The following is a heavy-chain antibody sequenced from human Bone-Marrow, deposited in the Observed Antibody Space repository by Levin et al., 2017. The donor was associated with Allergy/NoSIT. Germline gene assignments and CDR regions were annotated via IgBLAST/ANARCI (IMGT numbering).Heavy chain of an antibody. Sequence: GESLKISCAASGFTFSSYGMHWVRQAPGKGLEWVAVISYDGSNKYYADSVKGRFTISRDNSKNTLYLQMNSLRAEDTAVYYCAKDGSGSHYFDYWGQGTLVTVSS. V-gene: IGHV3-30*18. D-gene: IGHD3-10*01. J-gene: IGHJ4*02. CDR3: AKDGSGSHYFDY. CDR1: GFTFSSYG. CDR2: ISYDGSNK.